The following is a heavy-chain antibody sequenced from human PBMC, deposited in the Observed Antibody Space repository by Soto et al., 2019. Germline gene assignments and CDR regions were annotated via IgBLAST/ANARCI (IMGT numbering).Heavy chain of an antibody. CDR3: VRQSIAADPDY. V-gene: IGHV1-18*01. J-gene: IGHJ4*02. Sequence: QVQLVQSGAEVKEPGASVKVCCKASGYTFTSYGISWVRQAPGQGLEWMGWISIYNGNTKYAQKLQGRVTMTTDTSTSTAYMELRSLRSDDTAVYYCVRQSIAADPDYWGQGTLVTVSS. CDR2: ISIYNGNT. CDR1: GYTFTSYG. D-gene: IGHD6-25*01.